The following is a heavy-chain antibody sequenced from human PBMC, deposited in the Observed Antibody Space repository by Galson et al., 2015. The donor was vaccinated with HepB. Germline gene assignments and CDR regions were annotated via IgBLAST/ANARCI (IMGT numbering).Heavy chain of an antibody. CDR3: TTSRGYSWYYFDY. CDR2: IKSKTDGGTT. J-gene: IGHJ4*02. D-gene: IGHD5-12*01. V-gene: IGHV3-15*01. Sequence: SLRLSCAASGFTFSNAWMSWVRQAPGKGLEWVGRIKSKTDGGTTDYAAPVKGRFTISRDDSKNTLYLQMNSLKTEDTAVYYCTTSRGYSWYYFDYWGQGTPVTVSS. CDR1: GFTFSNAW.